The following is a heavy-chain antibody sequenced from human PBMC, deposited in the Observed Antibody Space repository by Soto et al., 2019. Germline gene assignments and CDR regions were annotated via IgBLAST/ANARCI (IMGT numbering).Heavy chain of an antibody. CDR2: IYYSGST. V-gene: IGHV4-39*01. J-gene: IGHJ6*03. Sequence: PSETLSLPCTVSGGSISSSSYYWGWIRQPPGKGLEWIGSIYYSGSTYYNPSLKSRVTISVDTSKNQFSLKLSSVTAADTAVYYCARPGMDYYYYYYLDVWGKGTTVTASS. CDR3: ARPGMDYYYYYYLDV. CDR1: GGSISSSSYY.